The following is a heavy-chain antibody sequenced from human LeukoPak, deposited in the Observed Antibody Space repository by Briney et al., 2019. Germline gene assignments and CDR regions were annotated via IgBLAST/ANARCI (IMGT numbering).Heavy chain of an antibody. CDR3: ARDYYDSSGMIDY. CDR2: ISAYNGNT. Sequence: ASVKVSCKASGYTFTSYGISWVRQAPGQGLEWMGWISAYNGNTNYAQKLQGRVTITTDTSTSTAYMVLRSLRSDDTAVYYCARDYYDSSGMIDYWGQGTLVTVSS. J-gene: IGHJ4*02. CDR1: GYTFTSYG. V-gene: IGHV1-18*01. D-gene: IGHD3-22*01.